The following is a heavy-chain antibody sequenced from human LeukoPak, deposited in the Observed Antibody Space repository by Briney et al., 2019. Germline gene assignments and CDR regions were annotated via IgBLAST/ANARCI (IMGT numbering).Heavy chain of an antibody. D-gene: IGHD3-22*01. Sequence: RASVKVSCKASGYTFTSYNMHCVRQAPGQGLEWMGIINSSGGSTSYAQKFQGRVTMTRDTSTSTVYMELSSLRSEDTAEYYCGREPIDSSGFDYWGQGTLVTVS. J-gene: IGHJ4*02. CDR1: GYTFTSYN. CDR3: GREPIDSSGFDY. V-gene: IGHV1-46*01. CDR2: INSSGGST.